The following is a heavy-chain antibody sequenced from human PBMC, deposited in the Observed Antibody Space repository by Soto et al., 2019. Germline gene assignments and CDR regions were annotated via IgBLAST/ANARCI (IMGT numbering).Heavy chain of an antibody. CDR1: GYKFSSHG. CDR3: ARDPSRSFDI. CDR2: IWFDGSKK. Sequence: QVQLVESGGGVVRPGMSLTLSCAASGYKFSSHGMHWVRQAEGKGLEWVAAIWFDGSKKYYADSVKGQFTISRDDSTSTMYLQMNSLRAEDTAVYYCARDPSRSFDIWGQGTTVTVSS. V-gene: IGHV3-33*01. J-gene: IGHJ3*02.